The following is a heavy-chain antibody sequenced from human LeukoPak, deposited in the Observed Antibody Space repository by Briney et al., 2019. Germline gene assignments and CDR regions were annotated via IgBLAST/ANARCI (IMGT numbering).Heavy chain of an antibody. CDR2: ISAYNGNT. CDR3: ARDTRAIVVVPAARNWFDP. J-gene: IGHJ5*02. V-gene: IGHV1-18*01. CDR1: GYTVTSYG. Sequence: GASVKVSCKASGYTVTSYGISWVRQAPGQGLEWMGWISAYNGNTNYAQKLQGRVTLTTDTSTSTAYMELRSLRSDDTAVYYCARDTRAIVVVPAARNWFDPWGQGTLVTVSS. D-gene: IGHD2-2*01.